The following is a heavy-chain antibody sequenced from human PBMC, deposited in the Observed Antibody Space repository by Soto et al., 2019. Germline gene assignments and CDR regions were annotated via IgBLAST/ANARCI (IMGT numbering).Heavy chain of an antibody. V-gene: IGHV3-30*18. CDR3: AKERGTADYGGSAFDY. CDR1: GFTFNNYG. D-gene: IGHD4-17*01. Sequence: QVHLVESGGGVVQPGRSLRLSCAASGFTFNNYGMNWVRQAPGKGLEWVAVISYDGSNKYYADSVKGRFTISRDNFKNTLYLQMNSLRADDTAVYYCAKERGTADYGGSAFDYWGQGTLVTVSS. J-gene: IGHJ4*02. CDR2: ISYDGSNK.